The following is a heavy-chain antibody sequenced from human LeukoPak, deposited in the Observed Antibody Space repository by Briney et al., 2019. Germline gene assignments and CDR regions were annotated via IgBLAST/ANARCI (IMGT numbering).Heavy chain of an antibody. CDR1: GYTFTSYG. D-gene: IGHD3-3*01. Sequence: GASVKVSCKASGYTFTSYGISWVRQAPGQGLEWMGWISAYNGNTNYAQKLQSRVTMTTDTSTSTAYMELRSMRSDDTAVYYCARDGYTYYDFWSGYYTPFDYWGQGTLVTVSS. CDR3: ARDGYTYYDFWSGYYTPFDY. CDR2: ISAYNGNT. V-gene: IGHV1-18*01. J-gene: IGHJ4*02.